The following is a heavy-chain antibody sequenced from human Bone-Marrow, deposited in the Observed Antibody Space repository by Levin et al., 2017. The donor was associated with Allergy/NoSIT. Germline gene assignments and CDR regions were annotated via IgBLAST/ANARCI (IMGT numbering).Heavy chain of an antibody. V-gene: IGHV1-2*06. J-gene: IGHJ4*02. D-gene: IGHD1-26*01. CDR3: VRESGSAGDY. CDR2: IRPNSGGT. CDR1: GYTFTGYY. Sequence: EASVKVSCKASGYTFTGYYLNWVRQAPGQGPEWMGRIRPNSGGTNYAQRFQGRVTMTRDTSLSTAYMELSRLRSDDTAFYYCVRESGSAGDYWGQGTLVTVSS.